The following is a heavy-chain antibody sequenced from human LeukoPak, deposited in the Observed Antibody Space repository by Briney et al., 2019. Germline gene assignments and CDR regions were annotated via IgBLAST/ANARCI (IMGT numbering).Heavy chain of an antibody. D-gene: IGHD4-17*01. V-gene: IGHV4-30-4*01. CDR2: IYYSGST. CDR1: GGSISSGDYY. CDR3: ARGFYGDYVDY. J-gene: IGHJ4*02. Sequence: SETLSLTCTVSGGSISSGDYYWSWIRQPPGKGLEWIGYIYYSGSTYYNPSLKSRVTISVDTSKNQFSLKLSSVTAADTAVYHCARGFYGDYVDYWGQGTLVTVSS.